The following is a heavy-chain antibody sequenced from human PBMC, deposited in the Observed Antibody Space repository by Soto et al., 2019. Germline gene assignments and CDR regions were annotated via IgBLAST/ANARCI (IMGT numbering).Heavy chain of an antibody. V-gene: IGHV3-74*01. CDR2: INHDGSKT. CDR3: VREPWCFSGTCYDY. J-gene: IGHJ4*02. D-gene: IGHD2-15*01. CDR1: QFSFSSYW. Sequence: GGSLRLSCAASQFSFSSYWMHWVRQVPGKGPAWVSRINHDGSKTEYADSVKGRFTISRDNTNNTLYLQMNSLRVEDTAMYYCVREPWCFSGTCYDYWGQGTLVTVSS.